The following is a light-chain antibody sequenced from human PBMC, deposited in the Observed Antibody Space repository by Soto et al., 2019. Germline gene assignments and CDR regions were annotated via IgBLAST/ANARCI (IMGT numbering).Light chain of an antibody. CDR2: AAS. CDR1: QTVSKNY. CDR3: QQYAVSPIT. J-gene: IGKJ5*01. Sequence: EIVLTQSPVTLSLSPWEGATLSCRASQTVSKNYLAWYHQKPGQAPRLLIYAASTRATGIPDRFSGSGSGTDVTLTISRREHEDVAGFYCQQYAVSPITFGQGTRLEIK. V-gene: IGKV3-20*01.